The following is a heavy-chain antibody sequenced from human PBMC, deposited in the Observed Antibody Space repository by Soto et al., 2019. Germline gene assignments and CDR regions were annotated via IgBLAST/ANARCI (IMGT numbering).Heavy chain of an antibody. Sequence: GGSLRLSCAASGFTFSSYWMSWVRQAPGKGLEWVANIKQDGSEKYYVDSVKGRFTISRDNAKNSLYLQMNSLRAEDTAVYYCARAWGIIAVAFAFDIWGQGTMVTVSS. CDR3: ARAWGIIAVAFAFDI. J-gene: IGHJ3*02. CDR1: GFTFSSYW. CDR2: IKQDGSEK. D-gene: IGHD6-19*01. V-gene: IGHV3-7*01.